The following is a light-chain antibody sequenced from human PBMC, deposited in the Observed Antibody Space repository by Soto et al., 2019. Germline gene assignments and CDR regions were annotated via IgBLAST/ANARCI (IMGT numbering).Light chain of an antibody. CDR3: SSYPSSSTFV. CDR1: SSDVGSYNR. V-gene: IGLV2-18*02. CDR2: EVS. Sequence: QSALTQPPSVSGSPGQSVTISCTGTSSDVGSYNRVSWYQQPPGTAPKLMIHEVSNRPSGVPDRFSGSKSGNTASLTISGLQAEDEADYYCSSYPSSSTFVFGGGTKLTVL. J-gene: IGLJ2*01.